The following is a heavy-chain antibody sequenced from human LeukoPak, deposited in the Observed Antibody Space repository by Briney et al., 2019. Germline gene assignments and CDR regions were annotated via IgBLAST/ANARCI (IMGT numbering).Heavy chain of an antibody. V-gene: IGHV3-21*04. CDR3: ARHYIDILTGYYRGELSWFFDL. Sequence: GGSLRLSCAASGFTFGSYTMDWVRQAQGKGLEWVASISSRSSYIFYGSSVKGRFTICRDNAENSLYLQMNSLRAEDTAVYYCARHYIDILTGYYRGELSWFFDLWGRGTLVTVSS. D-gene: IGHD3-9*01. J-gene: IGHJ2*01. CDR1: GFTFGSYT. CDR2: ISSRSSYI.